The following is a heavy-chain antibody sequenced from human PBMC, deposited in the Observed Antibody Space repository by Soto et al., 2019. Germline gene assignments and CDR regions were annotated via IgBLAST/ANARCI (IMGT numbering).Heavy chain of an antibody. CDR1: GFTFSSYA. CDR2: ISYDGSNK. Sequence: GGSLRLSCAASGFTFSSYAMHWVRQAPGKGLEWVAVISYDGSNKYYADSVKGRFTISRDNSKNTLYLQMNSLRAEDTAVYYCARGGYCTNGVCYAPFDYWGQGTLVTVSS. CDR3: ARGGYCTNGVCYAPFDY. V-gene: IGHV3-30*04. J-gene: IGHJ4*02. D-gene: IGHD2-8*01.